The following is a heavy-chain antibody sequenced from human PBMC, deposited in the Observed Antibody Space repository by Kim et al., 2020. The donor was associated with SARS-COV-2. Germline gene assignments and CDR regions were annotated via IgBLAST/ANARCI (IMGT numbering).Heavy chain of an antibody. V-gene: IGHV3-30*18. CDR1: GFTFSSYG. CDR3: AKGSGTYDFWSGYLDPDCYYYYGMDV. CDR2: ISYDGSNK. Sequence: GGSLRLSCAASGFTFSSYGMHWVRQAPGKGLEWVAVISYDGSNKYYADSVKGRFTISRDNSKNTLYLQMNSLRAEDTAVYYCAKGSGTYDFWSGYLDPDCYYYYGMDVWGQGTTVTVSS. D-gene: IGHD3-3*01. J-gene: IGHJ6*02.